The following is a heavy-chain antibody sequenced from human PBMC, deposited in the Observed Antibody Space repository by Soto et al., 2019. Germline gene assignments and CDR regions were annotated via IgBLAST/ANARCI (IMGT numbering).Heavy chain of an antibody. CDR1: GYTFTSYG. J-gene: IGHJ6*03. D-gene: IGHD3-3*01. CDR3: AREREYDFWSGYVYYMDV. Sequence: ASVKVSCKASGYTFTSYGISWVRQAPGQGLEWMGWISAYNGNTNYAQKLQGRVTMTTDTSTSTAYMELRSLRSDDTAVYYCAREREYDFWSGYVYYMDVWGKGTTVTVSS. CDR2: ISAYNGNT. V-gene: IGHV1-18*01.